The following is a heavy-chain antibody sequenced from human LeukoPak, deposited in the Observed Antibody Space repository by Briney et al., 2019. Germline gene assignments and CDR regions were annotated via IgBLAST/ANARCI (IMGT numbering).Heavy chain of an antibody. J-gene: IGHJ4*02. CDR1: GGSFSGYY. Sequence: PSETLSLTCAVYGGSFSGYYWSWIRQPPGKGLEWIGEINHSGSTNYNPSLKSRVTISVDTSKNQFSLKLSSVTAADTAVYYCARDGDGYNVDYWGQGTLVTVSS. CDR3: ARDGDGYNVDY. CDR2: INHSGST. V-gene: IGHV4-34*01. D-gene: IGHD5-24*01.